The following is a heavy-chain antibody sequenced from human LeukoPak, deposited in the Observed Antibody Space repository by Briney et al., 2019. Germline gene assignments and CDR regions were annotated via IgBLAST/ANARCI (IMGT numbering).Heavy chain of an antibody. CDR2: ISYDGSNK. CDR3: AKEGTAAATPRGYYYMDV. Sequence: GGSLRLSCAASGFTFSSYAMHWVRQAPGKGLEWVAVISYDGSNKYYADSVKGRFTISRDNSKNTLYLQMNSLRAEDTAVYYCAKEGTAAATPRGYYYMDVWGKGTTVTVSS. V-gene: IGHV3-30*04. D-gene: IGHD6-13*01. CDR1: GFTFSSYA. J-gene: IGHJ6*03.